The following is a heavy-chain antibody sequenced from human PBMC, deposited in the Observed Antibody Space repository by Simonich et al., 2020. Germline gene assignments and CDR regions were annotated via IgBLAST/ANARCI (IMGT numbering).Heavy chain of an antibody. Sequence: EVQLVESGGGLVQPGGSLRLSCAASGFTFSSYWMSWVRQAPGKGLEWVANIKKDGSENNYVDSVKGRFTISRDNAKNELYLQMNSLRAGDTAVYYCARDGLGTAYYYYMDVWGKGTTVTVSS. CDR1: GFTFSSYW. CDR3: ARDGLGTAYYYYMDV. J-gene: IGHJ6*03. D-gene: IGHD7-27*01. V-gene: IGHV3-7*01. CDR2: IKKDGSEN.